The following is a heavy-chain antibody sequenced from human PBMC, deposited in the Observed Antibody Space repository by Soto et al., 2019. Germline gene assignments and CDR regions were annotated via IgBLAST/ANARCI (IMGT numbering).Heavy chain of an antibody. D-gene: IGHD2-2*03. Sequence: PSETLSLTCNVSGDSMKTHYWSWIRQPPGKGLEWIGYIYYSGSTLYNPSLKRRVTISVDTAKNQFSLRLNSLIAADTAVYYWASGWMAAFDNWGQGTLVTVSS. J-gene: IGHJ4*02. CDR2: IYYSGST. V-gene: IGHV4-59*11. CDR3: ASGWMAAFDN. CDR1: GDSMKTHY.